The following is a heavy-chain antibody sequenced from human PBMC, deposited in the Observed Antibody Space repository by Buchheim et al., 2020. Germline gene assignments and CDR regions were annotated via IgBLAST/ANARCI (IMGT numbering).Heavy chain of an antibody. V-gene: IGHV3-11*04. CDR2: VSDTGTNV. J-gene: IGHJ4*02. CDR3: VRNAKRAFDS. Sequence: VQIVDSGGGLVQPGGSLRLSCAASGFTFSDYYMSWVRQAPGKGLEWIAYVSDTGTNVLYAESLKGRFSISKDNAKNSLFLQLNSLRDEDTAVYYCVRNAKRAFDSWGQGTL. CDR1: GFTFSDYY. D-gene: IGHD1-26*01.